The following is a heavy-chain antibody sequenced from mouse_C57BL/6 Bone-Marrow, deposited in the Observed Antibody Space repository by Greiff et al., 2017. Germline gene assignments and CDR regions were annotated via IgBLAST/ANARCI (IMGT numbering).Heavy chain of an antibody. CDR1: GFTFSSYA. CDR2: ISSGGDYI. Sequence: EVQVVESGEGLVKPGGSLKLSCAASGFTFSSYAMSWVRQTPEKRLEWVAYISSGGDYIYYADTVKGRFTISRDNARNTLYLQMSSLKSEDTAMYYCTRDDYYYAMDYWGQGTSVAVSS. J-gene: IGHJ4*01. CDR3: TRDDYYYAMDY. V-gene: IGHV5-9-1*02.